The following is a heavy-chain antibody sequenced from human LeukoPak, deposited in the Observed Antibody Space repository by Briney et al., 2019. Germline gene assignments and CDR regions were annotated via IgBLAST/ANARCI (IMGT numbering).Heavy chain of an antibody. D-gene: IGHD3-10*01. V-gene: IGHV3-7*01. CDR1: GFTFSTYW. CDR2: IRHDGSEK. J-gene: IGHJ4*02. Sequence: GGSLRLSCAASGFTFSTYWMTWVRQAPGKGLEWVANIRHDGSEKYYLDSVKGRFTISRDNAKNSLYLQMNSLRAEDTAVYYCARVSRGEYYGSGSYYNGRSYYFDYWGQGTLVTVPS. CDR3: ARVSRGEYYGSGSYYNGRSYYFDY.